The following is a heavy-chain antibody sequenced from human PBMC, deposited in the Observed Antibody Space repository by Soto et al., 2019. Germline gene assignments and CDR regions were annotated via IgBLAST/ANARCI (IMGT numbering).Heavy chain of an antibody. CDR2: ISYDGSNT. D-gene: IGHD3-10*01. V-gene: IGHV3-30-3*01. CDR1: GFTFSSYA. J-gene: IGHJ4*02. Sequence: QVQLVESGGGVVQPGRSLRLSCAASGFTFSSYAMHWVRQAPGKGLEWVAVISYDGSNTFYTDSVKGRFTISRDKSNNPLHLLMNSLRADEQAVYYFSRDPSMVGGYYFDYWGQGTLVTVSS. CDR3: SRDPSMVGGYYFDY.